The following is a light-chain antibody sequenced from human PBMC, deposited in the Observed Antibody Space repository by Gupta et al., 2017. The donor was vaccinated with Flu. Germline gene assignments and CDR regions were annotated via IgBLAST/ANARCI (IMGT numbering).Light chain of an antibody. CDR2: ETS. CDR3: QQRNRSSRT. J-gene: IGKJ4*02. CDR1: QSVDTC. V-gene: IGKV3-11*01. Sequence: EVMLTPSPATLSLSPGERATLSCRASQSVDTCLAWYQQKPGKAPRLLIYETSGVETGVPARFSGSGSGTDFTLTISSLQPEDFAVYYCQQRNRSSRTFGEGTKVEIK.